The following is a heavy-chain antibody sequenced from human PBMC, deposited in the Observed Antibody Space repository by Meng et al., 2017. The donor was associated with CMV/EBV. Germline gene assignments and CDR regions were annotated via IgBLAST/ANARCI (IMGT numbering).Heavy chain of an antibody. J-gene: IGHJ3*02. Sequence: GESLKISCAASGLTFSSYSMNWVRQAPGKGLEWVSSISSSSSYIYYVDSVKGRFTISRDNAKNSLYLQMNSLRAEDTAVYYCAREVRIAAAGTSAFDIWGQGTMVTVSS. CDR1: GLTFSSYS. V-gene: IGHV3-21*01. CDR3: AREVRIAAAGTSAFDI. D-gene: IGHD6-13*01. CDR2: ISSSSSYI.